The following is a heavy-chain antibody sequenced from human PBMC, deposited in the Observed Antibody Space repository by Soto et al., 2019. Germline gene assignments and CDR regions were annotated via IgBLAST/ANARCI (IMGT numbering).Heavy chain of an antibody. Sequence: EVQLVESGGSLVQPGGSLRLSCVASGFDFSRNWMSWVRQAPGKGLEWVANINQDGSEIHYVDSVKGRFTFSRDNAKTSLYLQMNSLRAEDTAVYYCARDLQRSTYYGMDVWGQGTTVTVS. D-gene: IGHD6-6*01. CDR1: GFDFSRNW. CDR3: ARDLQRSTYYGMDV. J-gene: IGHJ6*02. V-gene: IGHV3-7*03. CDR2: INQDGSEI.